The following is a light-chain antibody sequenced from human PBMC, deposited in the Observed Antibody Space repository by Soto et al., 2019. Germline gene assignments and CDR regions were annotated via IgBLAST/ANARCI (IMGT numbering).Light chain of an antibody. CDR2: DAS. V-gene: IGKV3D-20*01. J-gene: IGKJ5*01. CDR1: QSVSSSY. CDR3: QQYGSSPIT. Sequence: EIIFTQTPATLSLSQGERATLSCGASQSVSSSYVAWYQHRPGLAPRLLIHDASSRATGIPDRFSGTKSGTDFTLTIRRLEPEDAAVYYCQQYGSSPITFGQGTRLEIK.